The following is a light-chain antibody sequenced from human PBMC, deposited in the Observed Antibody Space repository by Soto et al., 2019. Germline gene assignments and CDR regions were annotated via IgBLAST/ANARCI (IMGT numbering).Light chain of an antibody. CDR3: STYTSSSTF. J-gene: IGLJ1*01. CDR1: SSDVGGYNY. Sequence: QSVLTQPASVSGSPGQSITISCTGTSSDVGGYNYVSWYQQHPGKAPKLMIYDVSNRPSGVSNRFSGSKSGNTASLTISGLQAEDEADYYCSTYTSSSTFFGTGTKVPVL. CDR2: DVS. V-gene: IGLV2-14*01.